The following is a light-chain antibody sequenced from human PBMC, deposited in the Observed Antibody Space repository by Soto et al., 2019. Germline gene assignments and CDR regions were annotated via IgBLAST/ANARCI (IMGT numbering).Light chain of an antibody. CDR3: SSSTSRSTLV. V-gene: IGLV2-14*01. CDR2: EVS. J-gene: IGLJ1*01. CDR1: SSDVGGYNY. Sequence: QSALTQPASVSGSPGQSITISCTGTSSDVGGYNYVSWYQQHPGKVPKLMIYEVSNRPSGVSSRFSGSKSGSTTSLTISGVPAEDEGDYYCSSSTSRSTLVFGTGTKLTV.